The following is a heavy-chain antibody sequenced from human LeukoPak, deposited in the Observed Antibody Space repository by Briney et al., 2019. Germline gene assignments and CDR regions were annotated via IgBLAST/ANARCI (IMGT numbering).Heavy chain of an antibody. Sequence: QPGGSLRLSCAASGFTFSSYAMSWVRQAPGKGLEWVSGLSGSGGNTFYADSVKGRFTISKDNSKNTLYLQMNSLRAEDTAVYYCAKDGERPLQFFDCWGQGTLVTVSS. D-gene: IGHD1-14*01. J-gene: IGHJ4*02. CDR3: AKDGERPLQFFDC. CDR2: LSGSGGNT. V-gene: IGHV3-23*01. CDR1: GFTFSSYA.